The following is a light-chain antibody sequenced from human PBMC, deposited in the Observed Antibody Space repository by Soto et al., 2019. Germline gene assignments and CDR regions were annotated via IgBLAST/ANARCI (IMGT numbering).Light chain of an antibody. CDR2: EVS. V-gene: IGLV2-14*01. CDR1: SSDVGAYTS. Sequence: QSVLTQPASVSGSPGQSITISCTGSSSDVGAYTSVSWYQQHPGKAPKLMIYEVSTRPSGVSRRFSGSKSGNTAYLTISRLQAEDAAHYYCSSYTSDNRDYVFGTGTKVTVL. CDR3: SSYTSDNRDYV. J-gene: IGLJ1*01.